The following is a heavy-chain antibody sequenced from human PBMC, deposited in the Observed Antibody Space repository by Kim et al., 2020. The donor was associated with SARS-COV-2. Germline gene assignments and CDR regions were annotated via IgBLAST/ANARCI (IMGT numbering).Heavy chain of an antibody. CDR3: VKGSTVTTFYYYGMDV. J-gene: IGHJ6*02. CDR2: ISSNGGST. V-gene: IGHV3-64D*06. Sequence: GGSLRLSCSASGFTFSSYAMHWVRQAPGKGLEYVSAISSNGGSTYYADSVKGRFTISRDNSKNTLYLQMSSLRAEDTAVYYCVKGSTVTTFYYYGMDVWGQGTTVTVSS. CDR1: GFTFSSYA. D-gene: IGHD4-4*01.